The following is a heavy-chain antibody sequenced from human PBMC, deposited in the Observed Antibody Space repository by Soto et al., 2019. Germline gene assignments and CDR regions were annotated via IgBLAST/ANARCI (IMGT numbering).Heavy chain of an antibody. Sequence: GGSLRLSCAASGFTVSSNYMSWVRQAPGKGLEWISVIYSGGSTYYADSVKGRFTISRHNSKNTLYLQMNSLRAEDTAVYYCARDDLSGTIDYWGQGTLVTVSS. CDR3: ARDDLSGTIDY. V-gene: IGHV3-53*04. D-gene: IGHD6-19*01. CDR1: GFTVSSNY. CDR2: IYSGGST. J-gene: IGHJ4*02.